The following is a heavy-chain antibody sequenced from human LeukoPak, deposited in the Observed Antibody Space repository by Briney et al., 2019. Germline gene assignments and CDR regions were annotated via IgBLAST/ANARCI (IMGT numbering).Heavy chain of an antibody. Sequence: PSETLSLTCAVYGGSFSGYYWSWIRQPPGKGLEWIGEINHSGSTNYNPSLKSRVTISVDTSKNQFSLKLSSVTAADTAVYYCARGKPSRSITIFGVVSRGRTNWFDPWGQGTLVTVSS. D-gene: IGHD3-3*01. J-gene: IGHJ5*02. CDR1: GGSFSGYY. CDR3: ARGKPSRSITIFGVVSRGRTNWFDP. V-gene: IGHV4-34*01. CDR2: INHSGST.